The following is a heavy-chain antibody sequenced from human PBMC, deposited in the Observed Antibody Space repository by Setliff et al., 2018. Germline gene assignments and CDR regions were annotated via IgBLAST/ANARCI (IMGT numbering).Heavy chain of an antibody. D-gene: IGHD3-3*02. Sequence: GGSLRLSCAASGITFSTYSMNWVRQAPGKGPEWVSYINVERSALFYADSVKGRFTISRDNAKNSLYLQMNSLRAEDTALYYCARVPRIIIMVGVISHYYYMDVWGKGTTVTVSS. J-gene: IGHJ6*03. CDR2: INVERSAL. V-gene: IGHV3-48*01. CDR1: GITFSTYS. CDR3: ARVPRIIIMVGVISHYYYMDV.